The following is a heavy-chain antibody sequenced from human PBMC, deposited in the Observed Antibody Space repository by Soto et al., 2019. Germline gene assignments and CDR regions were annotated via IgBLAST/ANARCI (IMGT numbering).Heavy chain of an antibody. J-gene: IGHJ6*02. CDR1: GGPITSPS. V-gene: IGHV4-59*11. CDR3: ARGEDAFFYYGLDV. CDR2: IYDTGISGYTPST. Sequence: SETLSHTCSGSGGPITSPSWLVIRRPPGKGLEWIAYIYDTGISGYTPSTSYNPSLKSRVTMSVDTSKRQFSLKLTSVTAADTAVYYCARGEDAFFYYGLDVWGQGITVT.